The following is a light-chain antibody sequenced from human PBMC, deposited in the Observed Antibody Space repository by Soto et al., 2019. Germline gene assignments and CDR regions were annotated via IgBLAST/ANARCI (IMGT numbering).Light chain of an antibody. CDR1: SGSVSTSSY. Sequence: QAVVTQEPSFSVSPGGTVTLTCGLGSGSVSTSSYPSWYQQTPGQAPRTLIYSTNTRSSGVPDRFSGSILGNKAALTITGAQADDESDYYCVLYMGSGISVFGGGTKLTVL. V-gene: IGLV8-61*01. CDR3: VLYMGSGISV. J-gene: IGLJ3*02. CDR2: STN.